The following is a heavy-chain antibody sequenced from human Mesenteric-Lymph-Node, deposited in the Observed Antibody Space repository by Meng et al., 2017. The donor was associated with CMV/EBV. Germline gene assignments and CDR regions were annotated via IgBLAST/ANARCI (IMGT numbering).Heavy chain of an antibody. Sequence: GGSLRLSCAASGFTFSSYEMNWVRQAPGKGLEWVSYISSSGSTIYYAESVKGRFTLSRDNAKNSLYLQMNSLRAEDTAVYYCARGAYYQFDPWGQGTLVTVSS. CDR3: ARGAYYQFDP. J-gene: IGHJ5*02. CDR2: ISSSGSTI. D-gene: IGHD3-10*01. CDR1: GFTFSSYE. V-gene: IGHV3-48*03.